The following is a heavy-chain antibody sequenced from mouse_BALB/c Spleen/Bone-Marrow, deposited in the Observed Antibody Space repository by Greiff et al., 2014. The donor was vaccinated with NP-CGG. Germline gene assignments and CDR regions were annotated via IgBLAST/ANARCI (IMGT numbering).Heavy chain of an antibody. Sequence: GQLKEAGAELVKPGASVKFSCTASCFNIKNTFIHWMKQRPEQGLEWNGRIDPANGITKYDPKFQGKATITTDTSSNTAYLQLSSLTSEDTAVYYCASSGNYEGGAMDYWGQGTSVTVSS. D-gene: IGHD2-1*01. CDR3: ASSGNYEGGAMDY. J-gene: IGHJ4*01. CDR2: IDPANGIT. V-gene: IGHV14-3*02. CDR1: CFNIKNTF.